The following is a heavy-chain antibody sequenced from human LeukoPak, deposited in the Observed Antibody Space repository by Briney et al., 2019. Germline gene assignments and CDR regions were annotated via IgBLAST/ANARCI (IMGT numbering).Heavy chain of an antibody. CDR3: ARDLTQFYYDSSGYPSYFDY. CDR2: IYHSGST. CDR1: GYSINSGYY. D-gene: IGHD3-22*01. V-gene: IGHV4-38-2*02. J-gene: IGHJ4*02. Sequence: SETLPLTCTVSGYSINSGYYWGWIRQPPGKGLEWIGDIYHSGSTYYSPSLKSRVTISVDTSKNQFSLKLISVTAADTAVYYCARDLTQFYYDSSGYPSYFDYWGQGALVTVSS.